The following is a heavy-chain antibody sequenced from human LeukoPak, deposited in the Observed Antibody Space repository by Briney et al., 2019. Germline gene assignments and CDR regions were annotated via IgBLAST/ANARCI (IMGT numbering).Heavy chain of an antibody. CDR1: GFTSTKYA. Sequence: GGSLRLSCAASGFTSTKYAMNWVRQAPGKGLEWVSVLFGSSGSTDYADSVKGRFTISRDNSKNTVFLQMSRLRAEDTAIYYCAKGAYDYIEIGYFDSWGQGTLVTVSS. D-gene: IGHD5-12*01. CDR3: AKGAYDYIEIGYFDS. V-gene: IGHV3-23*01. J-gene: IGHJ4*02. CDR2: LFGSSGST.